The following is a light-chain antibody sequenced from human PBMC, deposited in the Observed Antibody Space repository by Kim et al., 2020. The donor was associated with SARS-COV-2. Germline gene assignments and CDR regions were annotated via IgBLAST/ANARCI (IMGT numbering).Light chain of an antibody. J-gene: IGLJ2*01. V-gene: IGLV3-9*01. CDR3: QVWDSSTGV. CDR2: RDN. Sequence: SYELTQPLSVSVALGQTTRITCGGNNIGTKNVHWYQQKPSQAPVLVIYRDNNRPSGIPERFSGSNSGNTATLTISRAQAGDEADYYCQVWDSSTGVFGGG. CDR1: NIGTKN.